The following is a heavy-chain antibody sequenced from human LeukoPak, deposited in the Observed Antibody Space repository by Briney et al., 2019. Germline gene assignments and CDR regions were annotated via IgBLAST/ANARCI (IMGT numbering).Heavy chain of an antibody. CDR1: GGSVSSGSYY. D-gene: IGHD6-19*01. CDR2: IYYSGST. Sequence: SETLSLTCTVSGGSVSSGSYYWGWIRQPPGKGLEWIGNIYYSGSTYYNPSLKSRVTISVETSKNQFSLKLSSVTAADTAVYYCAREGSGWFGVRFDNWGQGTLVTVPS. CDR3: AREGSGWFGVRFDN. V-gene: IGHV4-39*07. J-gene: IGHJ4*02.